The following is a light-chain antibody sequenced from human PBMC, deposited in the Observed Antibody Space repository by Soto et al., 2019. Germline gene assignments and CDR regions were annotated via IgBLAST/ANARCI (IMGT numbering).Light chain of an antibody. CDR1: QSVGSFY. J-gene: IGKJ1*01. Sequence: EIVLTQSPGTLSLSPGERATLSCRASQSVGSFYLAWYQQKPGQAPSPLIYGASNRVSGISDRFRGSGSGTDFTLTISSLEPEDFAVYYCHQYGSSPPWTFGQGTKVDIK. CDR3: HQYGSSPPWT. CDR2: GAS. V-gene: IGKV3-20*01.